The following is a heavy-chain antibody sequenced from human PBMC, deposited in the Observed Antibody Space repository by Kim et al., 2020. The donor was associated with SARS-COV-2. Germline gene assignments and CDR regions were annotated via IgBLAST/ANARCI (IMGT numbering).Heavy chain of an antibody. CDR2: IYYSGST. CDR1: GGSISSSSYY. V-gene: IGHV4-39*01. J-gene: IGHJ5*02. CDR3: ARHVESSVVRGLYNWFDP. Sequence: SETLSLTCTVSGGSISSSSYYWGWIRQPPGKGLEWIGSIYYSGSTYYNPSLKSRVTISVDTSKNQFSLKLSSVTAADTAVYYCARHVESSVVRGLYNWFDPWGQGTLVTVSS. D-gene: IGHD3-10*01.